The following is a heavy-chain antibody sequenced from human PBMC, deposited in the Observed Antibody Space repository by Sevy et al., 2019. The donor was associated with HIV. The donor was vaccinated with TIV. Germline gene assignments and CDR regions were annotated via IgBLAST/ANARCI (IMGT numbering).Heavy chain of an antibody. J-gene: IGHJ5*02. D-gene: IGHD2-2*01. CDR3: ARSPPVVVVPGAPSWFDP. Sequence: SETLSLTCAVHDGSFSGYYWNWIRQLPGKGLEWIGEINESGSTYYNPSLKSRVTISVDTSKKQFSLKLNSVTAVDSAVYFGARSPPVVVVPGAPSWFDPWGQGTLVTVSS. CDR1: DGSFSGYY. CDR2: INESGST. V-gene: IGHV4-34*01.